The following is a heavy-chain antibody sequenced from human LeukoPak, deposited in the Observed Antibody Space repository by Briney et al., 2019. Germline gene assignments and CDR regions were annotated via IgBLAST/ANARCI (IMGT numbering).Heavy chain of an antibody. CDR1: GGSISSYY. CDR2: VYTSGST. V-gene: IGHV4-4*07. CDR3: ARDRGVGYYYDSSGRGGFDY. Sequence: SETLSLTCTVSGGSISSYYWSWIRQPAGKGLEWIGRVYTSGSTNYNPSLKSRVTMSVDTSKNQFSLKLSSVTAADTAVYYCARDRGVGYYYDSSGRGGFDYWGQGTLVTVSS. D-gene: IGHD3-22*01. J-gene: IGHJ4*02.